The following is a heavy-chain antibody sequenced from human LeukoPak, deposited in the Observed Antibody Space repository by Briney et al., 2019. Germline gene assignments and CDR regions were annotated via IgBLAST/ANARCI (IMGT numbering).Heavy chain of an antibody. D-gene: IGHD3-3*01. V-gene: IGHV3-49*03. CDR2: IRREGYGGTT. J-gene: IGHJ6*04. Sequence: GGSLRLSCTASGFNSGDYSLSWFRQAPGVGLEWVAFIRREGYGGTTEYAASVKGRFTISRDDSKSIAYLLMNSLKTEDTGVYYCTRDHDFWRGPLDVWGKGTTVTVSS. CDR3: TRDHDFWRGPLDV. CDR1: GFNSGDYS.